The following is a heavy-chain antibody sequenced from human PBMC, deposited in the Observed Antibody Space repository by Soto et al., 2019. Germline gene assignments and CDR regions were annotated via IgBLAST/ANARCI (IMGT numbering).Heavy chain of an antibody. CDR1: VYSFTSYW. CDR3: ARHGGVLRYFDWLPMAY. V-gene: IGHV5-10-1*01. CDR2: IDPSDSYT. Sequence: GESLKISCKGSVYSFTSYWISWVRQMPGKGLEWMGSIDPSDSYTNYSPSFQCHVTISADRSISTAYLQWSSLKASDTAMYYCARHGGVLRYFDWLPMAYWGQGTLVTVSS. J-gene: IGHJ4*02. D-gene: IGHD3-9*01.